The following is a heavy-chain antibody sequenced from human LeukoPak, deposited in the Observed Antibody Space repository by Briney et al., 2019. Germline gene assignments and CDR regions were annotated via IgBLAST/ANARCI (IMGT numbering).Heavy chain of an antibody. D-gene: IGHD3-22*01. Sequence: GGSLRLSCAASGFTFSNYWMHWVRQAPGKGLVWVSRINSDESTTTYADSAKGRFTISRDNAKNTLYLQMNSLRAEDTAVYYCATDPDITMIVPGYWGQGTLVTVSS. V-gene: IGHV3-74*01. CDR2: INSDESTT. CDR3: ATDPDITMIVPGY. J-gene: IGHJ4*02. CDR1: GFTFSNYW.